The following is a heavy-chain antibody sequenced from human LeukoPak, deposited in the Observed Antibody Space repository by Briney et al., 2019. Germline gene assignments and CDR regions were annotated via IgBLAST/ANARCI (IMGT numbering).Heavy chain of an antibody. CDR3: ARRDGPYSYDSSGYFDY. CDR2: IHPGDSNT. J-gene: IGHJ4*02. Sequence: GESLKISCKGSGYSFTNYWIGWVRQMPGKGLEWMGIIHPGDSNTRYSPSFQGQVTISADKSISTAYLQWSSLMASDSAMYYCARRDGPYSYDSSGYFDYWGQGTLVTVSS. D-gene: IGHD3-22*01. V-gene: IGHV5-51*01. CDR1: GYSFTNYW.